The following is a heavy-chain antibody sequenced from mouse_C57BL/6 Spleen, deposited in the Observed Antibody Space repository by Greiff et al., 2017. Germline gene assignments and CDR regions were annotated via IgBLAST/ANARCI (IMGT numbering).Heavy chain of an antibody. Sequence: VKLMESGAELVRPGASVTLSCKASGYTFTDYEMHWVKQTPVHGLEWIGAIDPETGGTAYNQKFKGKAILTADKSSSTAYMELRSLTSEDSAVYYCTRADGYVYWYFDVWGTGTTVTVSS. V-gene: IGHV1-15*01. CDR3: TRADGYVYWYFDV. J-gene: IGHJ1*03. D-gene: IGHD2-3*01. CDR2: IDPETGGT. CDR1: GYTFTDYE.